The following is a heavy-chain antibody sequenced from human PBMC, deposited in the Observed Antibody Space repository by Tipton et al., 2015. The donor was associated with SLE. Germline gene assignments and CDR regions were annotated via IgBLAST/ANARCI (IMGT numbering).Heavy chain of an antibody. CDR3: ARHDYGDYGYFDY. V-gene: IGHV4-39*01. J-gene: IGHJ4*02. Sequence: TLSLTCTVSGGSISSSSYYWGWIRQPPGKGLEWIGSIYYSGSTYYNPSLKSRVTISVDTSTNQFSLKRSSVTAADTAVYYCARHDYGDYGYFDYWGQGTLVTVSS. CDR2: IYYSGST. CDR1: GGSISSSSYY. D-gene: IGHD4-17*01.